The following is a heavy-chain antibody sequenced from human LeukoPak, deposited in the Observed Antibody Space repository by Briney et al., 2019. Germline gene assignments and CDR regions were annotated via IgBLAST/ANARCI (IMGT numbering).Heavy chain of an antibody. J-gene: IGHJ4*02. D-gene: IGHD2-2*01. CDR2: VSDSGGNT. CDR1: GFTFSSHA. V-gene: IGHV3-23*01. CDR3: AKDLPSTNRYCSTTSCSLFDY. Sequence: GGSLRLSCAAAGFTFSSHAMSWVRQAPGKGLEWVSSVSDSGGNTYYADSVKGRFTISRDNSKNTLYLQVNSLRSEDTAVYYCAKDLPSTNRYCSTTSCSLFDYWGQGTLVTVSS.